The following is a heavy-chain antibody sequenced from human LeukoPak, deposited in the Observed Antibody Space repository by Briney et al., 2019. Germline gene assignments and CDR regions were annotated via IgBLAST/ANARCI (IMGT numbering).Heavy chain of an antibody. J-gene: IGHJ4*02. V-gene: IGHV3-48*04. CDR3: ARDLETRAPYCSGGSRFEGLFDY. Sequence: PGRSLRLSCAASGFTFSSYGMHWVRQAPGKGLEWVSYISSSGSTIYYADSVKGRFTISRDNAKNSLYLQMNSLRAEDTAVYYCARDLETRAPYCSGGSRFEGLFDYWGQGTLVTVSS. CDR2: ISSSGSTI. CDR1: GFTFSSYG. D-gene: IGHD2-15*01.